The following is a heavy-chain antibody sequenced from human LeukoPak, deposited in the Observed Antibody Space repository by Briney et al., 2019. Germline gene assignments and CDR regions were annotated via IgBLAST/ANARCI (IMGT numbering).Heavy chain of an antibody. Sequence: GGSLRLTCAASGFTFSSYAMSWVRQAPGKGLEWVSAISGSGGSTYYADSVKGRFTISRDNSKNTLYLQMNSLRAEDTAVYYCSRVARIPTVDYWGQGTLVTVSS. D-gene: IGHD2-2*02. CDR3: SRVARIPTVDY. V-gene: IGHV3-23*01. CDR2: ISGSGGST. J-gene: IGHJ4*02. CDR1: GFTFSSYA.